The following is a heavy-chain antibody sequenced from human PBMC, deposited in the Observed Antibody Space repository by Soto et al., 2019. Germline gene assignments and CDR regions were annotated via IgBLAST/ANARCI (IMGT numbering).Heavy chain of an antibody. Sequence: GGSLRLSCAASGFTVSNNYMSWVRQAPGKGLEWVSMIYSGGSTYYADSVKGRFTISRDNSKNTLYLQMNSLRADDTAVYYCARGYCSGDSCRLIDYWGQGTLVTVSS. CDR2: IYSGGST. D-gene: IGHD2-15*01. V-gene: IGHV3-66*01. CDR3: ARGYCSGDSCRLIDY. CDR1: GFTVSNNY. J-gene: IGHJ4*02.